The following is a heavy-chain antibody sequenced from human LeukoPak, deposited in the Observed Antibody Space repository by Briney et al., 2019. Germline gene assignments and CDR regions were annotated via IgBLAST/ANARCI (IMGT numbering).Heavy chain of an antibody. J-gene: IGHJ4*02. Sequence: GGSLRLSCAASGFTFSSYEMNWVRQAPGKGLEWVSYISSSGSTIYYADSVKGRFTISRDNSKNTLYLQMNNLRAEDTAVYYCGALSGTTPLGGVGGQGTLVTVSS. D-gene: IGHD1-1*01. CDR2: ISSSGSTI. CDR3: GALSGTTPLGGV. CDR1: GFTFSSYE. V-gene: IGHV3-48*03.